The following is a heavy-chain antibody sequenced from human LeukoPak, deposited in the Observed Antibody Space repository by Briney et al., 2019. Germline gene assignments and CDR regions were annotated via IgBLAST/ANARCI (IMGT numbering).Heavy chain of an antibody. CDR1: GGSISSSSYY. CDR2: IYYSGST. V-gene: IGHV4-39*01. D-gene: IGHD1-7*01. Sequence: SETLSLTCTVSGGSISSSSYYWGWIRQPPGKGLEWIGSIYYSGSTYYNPSLKSRVTISVDTSKSQFSLKLSSVTAADTAVYYCARALATPSITGTSLIWGQGTMVTVSS. CDR3: ARALATPSITGTSLI. J-gene: IGHJ3*02.